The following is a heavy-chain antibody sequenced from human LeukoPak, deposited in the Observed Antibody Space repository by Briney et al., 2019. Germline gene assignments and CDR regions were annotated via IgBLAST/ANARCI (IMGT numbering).Heavy chain of an antibody. CDR2: INSDGSTT. D-gene: IGHD3-10*01. CDR3: ARVQGYYYASGSSYYFDY. Sequence: QPGGSLRLSCAASGFTFSNYWMHWVRQAPGKGLVWVSRINSDGSTTTYADSVKGRFTISRDNSKNSLYLQMNSLRAEDTAVYYCARVQGYYYASGSSYYFDYWGQGTLVTVSS. J-gene: IGHJ4*02. CDR1: GFTFSNYW. V-gene: IGHV3-74*01.